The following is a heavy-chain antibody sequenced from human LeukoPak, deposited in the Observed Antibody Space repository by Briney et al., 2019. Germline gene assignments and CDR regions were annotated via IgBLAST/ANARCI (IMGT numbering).Heavy chain of an antibody. CDR1: GGSISSSSYY. J-gene: IGHJ4*02. CDR2: FYYSGNT. D-gene: IGHD6-19*01. V-gene: IGHV4-39*01. Sequence: SETLSLTCSVSGGSISSSSYYWGWIRQPPGKGLEWIGSFYYSGNTYYNPSLKSRVTISVDTSKNEFSLKLSSVTAADTAVDYCARTAGVAVAGSRQYFDYWGQGTLVTVSS. CDR3: ARTAGVAVAGSRQYFDY.